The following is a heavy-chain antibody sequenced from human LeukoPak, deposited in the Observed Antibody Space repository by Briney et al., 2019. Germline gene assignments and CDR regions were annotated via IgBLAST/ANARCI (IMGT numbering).Heavy chain of an antibody. CDR1: GGSISSSNYY. J-gene: IGHJ4*02. V-gene: IGHV4-39*01. Sequence: SETLSLTCTVSGGSISSSNYYWGWIRQPPGKGLEWIGTIHYSGNTYYNPSLKSRVAISVDTSMNQISLRLSSVTAADTAVYYCARDFGDYRVDYWGQGTLVTVSS. CDR2: IHYSGNT. D-gene: IGHD4-17*01. CDR3: ARDFGDYRVDY.